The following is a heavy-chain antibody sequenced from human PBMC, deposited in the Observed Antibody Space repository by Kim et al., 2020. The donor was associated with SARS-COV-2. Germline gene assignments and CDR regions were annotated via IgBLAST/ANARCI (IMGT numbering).Heavy chain of an antibody. CDR3: ARAGGVWFGELD. V-gene: IGHV1-18*01. D-gene: IGHD3-10*01. Sequence: NYAQKLQGGVTMTTDTSTSTAYMELRSLRSDDTAVYYCARAGGVWFGELDWGQGTLVTVSS. J-gene: IGHJ4*02.